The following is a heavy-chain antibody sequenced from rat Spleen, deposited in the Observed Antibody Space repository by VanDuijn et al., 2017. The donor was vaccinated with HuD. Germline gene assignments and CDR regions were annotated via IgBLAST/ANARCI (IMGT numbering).Heavy chain of an antibody. CDR2: INTDGGGT. CDR3: ARLGASYYYFDY. D-gene: IGHD5-1*01. Sequence: EVQLVETGGGLVQPGKSLKLSCVASGFTFSSSWMYWIRQAPGKGLEWVSAINTDGGGTYYPDSVKGRFTISRDNAKSTLYLQMDSLRSEDTATYYCARLGASYYYFDYWGQGVMVTVSS. V-gene: IGHV5-58*01. J-gene: IGHJ2*01. CDR1: GFTFSSSW.